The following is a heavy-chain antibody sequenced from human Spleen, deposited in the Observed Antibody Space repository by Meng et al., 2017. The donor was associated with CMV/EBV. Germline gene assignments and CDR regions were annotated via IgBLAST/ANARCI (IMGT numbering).Heavy chain of an antibody. CDR3: ARGRNFPNF. Sequence: GSLRLSCIVSGGSISSSTYYWDWIRQPPGKGLEWIGEIDHTGSTNYNPSLKSRVTISEDTSKKQFSLKLSSVTAADTAVYFCARGRNFPNFWGQGTLVTVSS. CDR1: GGSISSSTYY. J-gene: IGHJ4*02. CDR2: IDHTGST. D-gene: IGHD1-14*01. V-gene: IGHV4-39*01.